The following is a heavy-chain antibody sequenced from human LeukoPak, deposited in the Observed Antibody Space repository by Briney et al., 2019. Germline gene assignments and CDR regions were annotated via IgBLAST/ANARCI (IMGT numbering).Heavy chain of an antibody. CDR3: ARVPDTSHYYFYFDY. Sequence: SETLSLTCVVSGGSISTYYWSWIRQPPGKGPEWIGRIYYSGNTNYNPSLKSRVTISIDTSKNQFSLNLRSVTAADTAVYYCARVPDTSHYYFYFDYWGQGTLVTVSS. D-gene: IGHD3-10*01. V-gene: IGHV4-59*01. J-gene: IGHJ4*02. CDR2: IYYSGNT. CDR1: GGSISTYY.